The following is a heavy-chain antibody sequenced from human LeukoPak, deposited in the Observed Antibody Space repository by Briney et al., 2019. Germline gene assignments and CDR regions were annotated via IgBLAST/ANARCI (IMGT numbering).Heavy chain of an antibody. Sequence: ASVKVSCKASGYTFTGYYMHWVQQAPGQGLEWMGWINPNSGGTNYAQKFQGRVTMTRDTSISTAYMELSRLRSDDTAVYYCARDIVVVPAAKSVSGTYYYYGMDVWGQGTTVTVSS. D-gene: IGHD2-2*01. CDR2: INPNSGGT. J-gene: IGHJ6*02. CDR1: GYTFTGYY. V-gene: IGHV1-2*02. CDR3: ARDIVVVPAAKSVSGTYYYYGMDV.